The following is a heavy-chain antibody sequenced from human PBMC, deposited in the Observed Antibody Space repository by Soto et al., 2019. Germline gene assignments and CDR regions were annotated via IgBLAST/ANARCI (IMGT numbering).Heavy chain of an antibody. V-gene: IGHV3-48*02. J-gene: IGHJ3*02. D-gene: IGHD2-2*01. Sequence: EVQLVESGGGLVQPGGSLRLSCAASGFTFSSYSMNWVRQAPGKGLEWVSYISSSSSTIYYADSVKGRFTISRDNAKNSLYLQMNSLRDEDTAVYYCARGGDIVVVPAAMGDAFDIWGQGTMVAVSS. CDR3: ARGGDIVVVPAAMGDAFDI. CDR1: GFTFSSYS. CDR2: ISSSSSTI.